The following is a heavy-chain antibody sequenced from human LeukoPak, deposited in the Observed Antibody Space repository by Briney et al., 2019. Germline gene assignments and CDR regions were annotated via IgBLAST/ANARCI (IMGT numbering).Heavy chain of an antibody. CDR3: ARTPYYYDSSGYAFDI. V-gene: IGHV4-59*01. D-gene: IGHD3-22*01. CDR2: IYYSGST. CDR1: GGSISSYY. J-gene: IGHJ3*02. Sequence: SETLSLTCTVSGGSISSYYWSWIRQPPGKGLEWIGYIYYSGSTNYNPSLKSRVTVSVATSKNQFSLKLSSVTAADTAVYYCARTPYYYDSSGYAFDIWGQGTMVTVSS.